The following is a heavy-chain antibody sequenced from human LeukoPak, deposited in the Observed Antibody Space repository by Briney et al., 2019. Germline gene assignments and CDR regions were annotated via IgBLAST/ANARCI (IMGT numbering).Heavy chain of an antibody. V-gene: IGHV3-9*01. J-gene: IGHJ4*02. CDR3: AKEDYGGNPFDY. Sequence: SLRLSCAASRFTFDDYAMHWVRQAPGKGLEWVSGISWNSGSIGYADSVKGRFTISRDNAKNSLYLQMNSLRAEDTALYYCAKEDYGGNPFDYWGQGTLVTASS. CDR1: RFTFDDYA. CDR2: ISWNSGSI. D-gene: IGHD4-17*01.